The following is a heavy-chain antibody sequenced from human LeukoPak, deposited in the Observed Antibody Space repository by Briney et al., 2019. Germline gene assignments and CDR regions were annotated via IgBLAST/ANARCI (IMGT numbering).Heavy chain of an antibody. CDR3: AKAPLRYFDWLSFGTPYYFDY. CDR1: GFAFDDYG. CDR2: INWNGGST. V-gene: IGHV3-20*04. Sequence: PGGSLRLSCAASGFAFDDYGMSWVRQAPGKGLEWVSGINWNGGSTGYADSVKGRFTISRDNSKNSLYLQMNSLRTEDTALYYCAKAPLRYFDWLSFGTPYYFDYWGQGTLVTVSS. J-gene: IGHJ4*02. D-gene: IGHD3-9*01.